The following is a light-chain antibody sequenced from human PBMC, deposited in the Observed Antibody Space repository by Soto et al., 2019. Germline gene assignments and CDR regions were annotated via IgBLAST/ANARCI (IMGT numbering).Light chain of an antibody. J-gene: IGLJ1*01. V-gene: IGLV2-23*02. CDR1: SRDIGTSNL. Sequence: QSVLTQPASVSGSPGQSITISCTGSSRDIGTSNLVSWYQQYPGKAPKLIIYEVTKRPSGISYRFSGSKSGNTASLTIFGLQPGDEVTYFFFSFTGISSSLFVFGTGTKVTVL. CDR2: EVT. CDR3: FSFTGISSSLFV.